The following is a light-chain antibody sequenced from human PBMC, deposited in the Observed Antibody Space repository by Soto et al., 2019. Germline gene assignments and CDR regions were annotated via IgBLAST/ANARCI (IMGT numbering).Light chain of an antibody. CDR1: QSVGGY. V-gene: IGKV3-11*02. Sequence: EIVLTQSPATLSLSPGERATLSCRASQSVGGYLDGYQQKTGQAPRLLLYYAANRASGVTARLSGSGSGRDFSLLTISLVPEDLFVYYCYQRRSRPPLTFGGGTKVEIK. CDR2: YAA. CDR3: YQRRSRPPLT. J-gene: IGKJ4*01.